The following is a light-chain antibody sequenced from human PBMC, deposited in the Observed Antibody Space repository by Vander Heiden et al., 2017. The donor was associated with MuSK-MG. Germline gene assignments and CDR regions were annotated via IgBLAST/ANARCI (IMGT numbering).Light chain of an antibody. CDR2: GAS. Sequence: LQITQSPSSVSASVGDRVSITCRASQGISVWVAWYQKKPGKAPKLLIYGASALQSGVPSRFSGSGYGTEFTLTISGLQPDDFATYYCQQAPTYPYTFSQGTKLDIK. CDR1: QGISVW. V-gene: IGKV1-12*01. J-gene: IGKJ2*01. CDR3: QQAPTYPYT.